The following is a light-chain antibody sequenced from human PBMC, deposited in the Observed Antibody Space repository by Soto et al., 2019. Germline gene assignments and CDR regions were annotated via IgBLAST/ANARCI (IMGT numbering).Light chain of an antibody. CDR1: QNVYINS. J-gene: IGKJ1*01. CDR3: QHYNSYSEA. Sequence: TQSPGTLSLSPGERATLSCRASQNVYINSLAWYQQKPGKAPKLLIYKASTLKSGVPSRFSGSGSGTEFTLTISSLQPDDFATYYCQHYNSYSEAFGQGTKVELK. V-gene: IGKV1-5*03. CDR2: KAS.